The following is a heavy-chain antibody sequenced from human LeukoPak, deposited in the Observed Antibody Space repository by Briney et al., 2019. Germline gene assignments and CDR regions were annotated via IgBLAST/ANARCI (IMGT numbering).Heavy chain of an antibody. D-gene: IGHD1-26*01. CDR2: IIPIFGTA. Sequence: SVKVSCKASGGTFSSYAISWVRQAPGQGLEWMGGIIPIFGTANYAQKFQGRVTITADESTSTAYMELSSLRSEDTAVYYCAEGVVGASYSYYYYMDVWGKGTTVTVSS. J-gene: IGHJ6*03. V-gene: IGHV1-69*13. CDR3: AEGVVGASYSYYYYMDV. CDR1: GGTFSSYA.